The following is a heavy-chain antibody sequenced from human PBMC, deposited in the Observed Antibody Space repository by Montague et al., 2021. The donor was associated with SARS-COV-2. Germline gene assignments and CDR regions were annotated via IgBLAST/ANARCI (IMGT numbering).Heavy chain of an antibody. J-gene: IGHJ2*01. CDR2: IYYTGST. Sequence: SETLSLTCTVSGGSISGYYWTWIRQPPGKGLEWLGHIYYTGSTKYNPSLRSRVTISIDTPKNQFSLKLRSVTAADTAVYFCARTIVVVSAASRYFDLWGRGTLVTVSS. D-gene: IGHD2-2*01. CDR3: ARTIVVVSAASRYFDL. CDR1: GGSISGYY. V-gene: IGHV4-59*01.